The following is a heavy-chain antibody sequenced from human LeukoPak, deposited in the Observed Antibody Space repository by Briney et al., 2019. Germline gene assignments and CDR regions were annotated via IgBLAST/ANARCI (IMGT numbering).Heavy chain of an antibody. CDR1: GASMSSGGYY. D-gene: IGHD2-8*01. CDR3: ASAGHCANGVCRNWFGP. Sequence: SETLSLTCNVSGASMSSGGYYWHWIRQPAGKGLEWIGRIYSGGSTNYNPSLKSRVTLSVDTSKNRLSLKLSYVTAADTAVYYCASAGHCANGVCRNWFGPWGQGILVTVSS. CDR2: IYSGGST. J-gene: IGHJ5*02. V-gene: IGHV4-61*02.